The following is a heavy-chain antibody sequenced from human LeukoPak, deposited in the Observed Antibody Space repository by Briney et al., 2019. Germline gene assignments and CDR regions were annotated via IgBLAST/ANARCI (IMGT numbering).Heavy chain of an antibody. Sequence: SETLSLTCSVSGGSISSSSYYWGWVGQPPGKGLEWFGSIYYSGSTHYNPSLKSRATISVDTSKNQFSLKLSSVTAADTAVYYCARRGRTTVTTAFDYWGQGTLVSVSS. CDR3: ARRGRTTVTTAFDY. CDR1: GGSISSSSYY. V-gene: IGHV4-39*01. D-gene: IGHD4-17*01. J-gene: IGHJ4*02. CDR2: IYYSGST.